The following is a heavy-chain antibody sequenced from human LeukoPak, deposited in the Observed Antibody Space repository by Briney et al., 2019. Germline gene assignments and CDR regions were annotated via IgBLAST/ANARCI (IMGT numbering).Heavy chain of an antibody. CDR1: GFTFSSYS. J-gene: IGHJ4*02. Sequence: GGSLRLSCAASGFTFSSYSMNWVRQAPGKGLEWVSYISSSSSTIQHADSVKGRFTISRDNAKNSLYLQMSSLRAEDTAVYYCAGGESGFYFEHWGQGTLVTVSS. V-gene: IGHV3-48*01. D-gene: IGHD3-10*01. CDR2: ISSSSSTI. CDR3: AGGESGFYFEH.